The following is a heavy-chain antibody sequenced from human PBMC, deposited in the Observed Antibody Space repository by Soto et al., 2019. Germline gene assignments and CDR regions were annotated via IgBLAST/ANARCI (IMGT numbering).Heavy chain of an antibody. CDR2: IDPSDSQT. J-gene: IGHJ4*02. CDR1: GYSFAGYW. Sequence: RGESLKISCKGSGYSFAGYWITWVRQKPGKGLEWMRRIDPSDSQTYYSPSFRGHVTISVTKSITTVFLQWSSLRASDTAMYYCARQIYDSDTGPNFQYYFDSWGQGTPVTVSS. V-gene: IGHV5-10-1*01. D-gene: IGHD3-22*01. CDR3: ARQIYDSDTGPNFQYYFDS.